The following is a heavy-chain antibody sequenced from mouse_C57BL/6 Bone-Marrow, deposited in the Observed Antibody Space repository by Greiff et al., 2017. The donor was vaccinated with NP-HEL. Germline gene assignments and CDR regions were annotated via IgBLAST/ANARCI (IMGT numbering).Heavy chain of an antibody. V-gene: IGHV14-2*01. J-gene: IGHJ2*01. CDR1: GFNIKDYY. CDR3: ARYHDYCSSEYYFDY. D-gene: IGHD1-1*01. CDR2: IDPEDGET. Sequence: VQLQQSGAELVKPGASVKLSCTASGFNIKDYYMHWVKQRTEQGLEWIGRIDPEDGETKYAPKFQGKATITADTSSNTAYLQLSSLTSEDTAVYYCARYHDYCSSEYYFDYWGQGTTLTVSS.